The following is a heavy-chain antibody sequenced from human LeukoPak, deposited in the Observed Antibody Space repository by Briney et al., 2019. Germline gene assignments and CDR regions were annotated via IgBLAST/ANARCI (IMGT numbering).Heavy chain of an antibody. V-gene: IGHV3-33*01. CDR1: GFIFSNDA. Sequence: GGSLRLSCAATGFIFSNDAMHWVRQAPGKGLEWVAFIWFDGSNKHYADSVKGRFTISRDNSEDTLYLQMNSLRAEDTAVYYCVRDPSGSGFAFDSWGQGALVTVSS. CDR3: VRDPSGSGFAFDS. CDR2: IWFDGSNK. J-gene: IGHJ4*02. D-gene: IGHD1-1*01.